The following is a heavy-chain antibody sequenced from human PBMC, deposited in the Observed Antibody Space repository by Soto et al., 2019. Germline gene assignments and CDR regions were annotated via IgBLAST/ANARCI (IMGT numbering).Heavy chain of an antibody. J-gene: IGHJ6*02. CDR3: ARDYYRFNSGYGFSMDV. Sequence: GGSLRLSCAASGFTFSSYGMHWVRQAPDTGLDWVAAVTYDGTNKYYADSVKGRFTISKDNSKSTLYLQMNSLRVDDTAVYYCARDYYRFNSGYGFSMDVWGQGTTVTVSS. CDR2: VTYDGTNK. CDR1: GFTFSSYG. V-gene: IGHV3-30*03. D-gene: IGHD5-12*01.